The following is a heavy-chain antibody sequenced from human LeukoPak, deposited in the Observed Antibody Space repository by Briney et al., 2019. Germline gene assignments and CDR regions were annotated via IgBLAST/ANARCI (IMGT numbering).Heavy chain of an antibody. J-gene: IGHJ4*02. D-gene: IGHD2-2*01. CDR2: IIPILGIA. CDR1: GGTFSSYA. V-gene: IGHV1-69*04. Sequence: SVKVSCKASGGTFSSYAISWVRQAPGQRLEWMGRIIPILGIANYAQKFQGRVTITADKSTSTAYMELSSLRSEDTAVYYCAGGGQDQDLDYWGQGTLVTVSS. CDR3: AGGGQDQDLDY.